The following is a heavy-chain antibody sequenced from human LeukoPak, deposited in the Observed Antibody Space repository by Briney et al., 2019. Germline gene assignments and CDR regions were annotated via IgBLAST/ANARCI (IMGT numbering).Heavy chain of an antibody. Sequence: PSETLSLTCAVYGGSSSGYYWTWIRQAPGKGLEWIGSIYHSGSTYYNPSLKSRVTISVDTSKNQFSLKLSSVTAADTAVYYCARVVPAAIVPPAVYDYWGQGTLVTVSS. CDR3: ARVVPAAIVPPAVYDY. D-gene: IGHD2-2*01. CDR1: GGSSSGYY. CDR2: IYHSGST. J-gene: IGHJ4*02. V-gene: IGHV4-34*01.